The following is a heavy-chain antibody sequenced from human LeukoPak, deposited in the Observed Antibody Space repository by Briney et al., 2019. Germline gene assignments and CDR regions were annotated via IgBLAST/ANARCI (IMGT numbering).Heavy chain of an antibody. J-gene: IGHJ4*02. CDR3: ATHLGYSGRPYYFDN. D-gene: IGHD5-12*01. CDR1: GFTFSDYY. Sequence: PGGSLRLSCAASGFTFSDYYMSWGRQAPGKGLEWISAISGSGDSTNYADSVKGRFTISRDNSKNTLYLQMNSLRADDTAVYYCATHLGYSGRPYYFDNWGQGTLVTVSS. CDR2: ISGSGDST. V-gene: IGHV3-23*01.